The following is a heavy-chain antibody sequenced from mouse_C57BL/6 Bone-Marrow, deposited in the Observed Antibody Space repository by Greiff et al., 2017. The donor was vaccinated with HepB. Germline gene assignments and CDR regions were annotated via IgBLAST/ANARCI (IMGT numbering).Heavy chain of an antibody. CDR2: IYPGDGDT. CDR3: AGAIHYYGSSF. J-gene: IGHJ2*01. Sequence: VQLQQSGPELVKPGASVKISCKASGYAFSSSWMNWVKQRPGKGLEWIGRIYPGDGDTNYNGKFKGKATLTADKSSSTAYMQLSSLTSEDSAVYFCAGAIHYYGSSFWGQGTTLTVSS. V-gene: IGHV1-82*01. CDR1: GYAFSSSW. D-gene: IGHD1-1*01.